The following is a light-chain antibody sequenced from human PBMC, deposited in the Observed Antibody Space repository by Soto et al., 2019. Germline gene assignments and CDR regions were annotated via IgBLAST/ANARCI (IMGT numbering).Light chain of an antibody. CDR1: QSVSGY. CDR2: DAF. Sequence: EIVLTQSPCTLSLSPGDRATLSCWASQSVSGYLAWYQQKLGQPPRLLIYDAFNRSAGIPARFSGSGSGTDFTLTISSLEPEDFEIYYCQHRSDSPITFGQGTRLEIK. CDR3: QHRSDSPIT. J-gene: IGKJ5*01. V-gene: IGKV3-11*01.